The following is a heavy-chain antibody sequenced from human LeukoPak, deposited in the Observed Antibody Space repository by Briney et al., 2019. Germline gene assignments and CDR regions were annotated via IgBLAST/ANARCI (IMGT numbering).Heavy chain of an antibody. CDR1: GGSISSYY. CDR3: ARDYYYGSGRFDY. V-gene: IGHV4-59*01. CDR2: IYYSGST. D-gene: IGHD3-10*01. Sequence: SETLSLTCTVSGGSISSYYWSWIRQPPGKGLEWIGYIYYSGSTNYNPSLKSRVTISVDTSKSQFSLKLSSVTAADTAVYYCARDYYYGSGRFDYWGQGTLVTVSS. J-gene: IGHJ4*02.